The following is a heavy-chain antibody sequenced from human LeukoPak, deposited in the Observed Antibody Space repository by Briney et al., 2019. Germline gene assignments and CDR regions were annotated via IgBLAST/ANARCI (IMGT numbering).Heavy chain of an antibody. D-gene: IGHD3-3*02. J-gene: IGHJ3*02. Sequence: GGSLRLSCAASGFTFSKYWMTWVRQAPEKGLEWVANVKEDGSETYYVDSLKGRFIISRDNAKNSLYLQVNSLRAEDTAVYYCARGHSFDICGQGTMVNVSS. CDR2: VKEDGSET. CDR1: GFTFSKYW. CDR3: ARGHSFDI. V-gene: IGHV3-7*01.